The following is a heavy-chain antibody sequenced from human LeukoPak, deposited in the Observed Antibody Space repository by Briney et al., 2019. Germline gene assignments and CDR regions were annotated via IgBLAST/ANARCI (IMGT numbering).Heavy chain of an antibody. CDR3: ARVSSSRSWYTDLDY. V-gene: IGHV3-23*01. J-gene: IGHJ4*02. D-gene: IGHD6-13*01. CDR1: GFTFSSYW. CDR2: ITASGDST. Sequence: PGGSLRLSCAASGFTFSSYWMSWVRQAPGKGLEWVSGITASGDSTYYADSVKGRFTISRDNSKNTLYLQMYSLRAEDTAVYYRARVSSSRSWYTDLDYWGQGTLVTVSS.